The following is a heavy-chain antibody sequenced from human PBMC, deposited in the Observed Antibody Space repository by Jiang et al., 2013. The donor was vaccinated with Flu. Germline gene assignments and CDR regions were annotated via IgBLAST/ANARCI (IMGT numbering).Heavy chain of an antibody. CDR3: ARDGVTMIVVAIPILGFDAFDI. CDR2: IYYSGST. D-gene: IGHD3-22*01. V-gene: IGHV4-39*02. Sequence: GSIYYSGSTYYNPSLKSRVTISVDTSKNQFSLKLSSVTAADTAVYYCARDGVTMIVVAIPILGFDAFDIWGQGTMVTVSS. J-gene: IGHJ3*02.